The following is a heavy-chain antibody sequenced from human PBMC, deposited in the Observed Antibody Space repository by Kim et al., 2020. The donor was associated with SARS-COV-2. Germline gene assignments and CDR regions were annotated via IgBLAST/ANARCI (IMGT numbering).Heavy chain of an antibody. Sequence: RYRPSFHGQVTISADKSITTAYLQWSSLTASDPAMYYCARLEGAVSPFDYWGQGTLVTVSS. D-gene: IGHD6-19*01. J-gene: IGHJ4*02. CDR3: ARLEGAVSPFDY. V-gene: IGHV5-51*01.